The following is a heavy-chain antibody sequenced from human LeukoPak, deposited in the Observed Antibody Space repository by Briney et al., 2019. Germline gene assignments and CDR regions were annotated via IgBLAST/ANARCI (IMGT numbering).Heavy chain of an antibody. CDR3: AKPAGGYDFWSGYSDY. CDR1: GFTFSSYA. J-gene: IGHJ4*02. V-gene: IGHV3-23*01. D-gene: IGHD3-3*01. Sequence: PGRSLRLSCAASGFTFSSYAMSWVRQAPGKGLEWVSAISGSGGSTYYADSVKGRFTISRDNSKNTLYLQMNSLRAEDTAVYYCAKPAGGYDFWSGYSDYWGQGTLVTVSS. CDR2: ISGSGGST.